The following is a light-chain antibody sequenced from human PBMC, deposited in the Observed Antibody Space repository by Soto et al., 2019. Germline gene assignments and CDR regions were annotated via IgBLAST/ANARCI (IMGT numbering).Light chain of an antibody. J-gene: IGKJ3*01. CDR2: SAS. CDR3: QRYSSAILT. V-gene: IGKV1-27*01. Sequence: DIQMTQSPSSLPASVGDRVTITCRASEGINIYLAWYQQKPGKVPKLLIYSASTLQSGVPSRFSGSGSGTDFTSTISSLQPGEVATYYCQRYSSAILTFGPGTKVDI. CDR1: EGINIY.